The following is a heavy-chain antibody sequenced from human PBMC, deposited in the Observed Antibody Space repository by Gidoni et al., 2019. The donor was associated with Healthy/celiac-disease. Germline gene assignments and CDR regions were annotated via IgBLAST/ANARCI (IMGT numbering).Heavy chain of an antibody. D-gene: IGHD3-22*01. Sequence: QLQLQESGPGLVKPSETLSLTCTVSGASISSSSYYWGWIRQPPGKGLEWIGRIYYSGSTYYNPSLKSRVTISVDTSKNQFSLKLSSVTAADTAVYYCARGATYYYDSSGYRGWFDPWGQGTLVTVSS. CDR1: GASISSSSYY. J-gene: IGHJ5*02. CDR2: IYYSGST. V-gene: IGHV4-39*07. CDR3: ARGATYYYDSSGYRGWFDP.